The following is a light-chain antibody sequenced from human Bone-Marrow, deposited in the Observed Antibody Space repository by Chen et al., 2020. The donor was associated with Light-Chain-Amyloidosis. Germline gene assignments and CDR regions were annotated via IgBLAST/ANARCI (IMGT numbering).Light chain of an antibody. CDR3: HQYDNRHS. CDR1: QSVFSS. Sequence: EIVMTQSPATLSVSPGERATLSCRASQSVFSSLAWYQPKPGQAPRLLLSGASTRATDIPARFSGSGSGTDFTLTISNLQSEDFATYYCHQYDNRHSFGQGTKLEIK. J-gene: IGKJ2*03. CDR2: GAS. V-gene: IGKV3-15*01.